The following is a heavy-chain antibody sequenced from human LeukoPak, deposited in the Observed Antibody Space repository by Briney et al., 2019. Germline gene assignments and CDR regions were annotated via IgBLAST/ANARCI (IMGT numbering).Heavy chain of an antibody. V-gene: IGHV6-1*01. CDR2: TYYRSKWYN. CDR3: AREFLLGLPD. D-gene: IGHD3-22*01. CDR1: GDSVSSHTAA. Sequence: SQTLSLTCAISGDSVSSHTAAWNWIRQSPSRGLEWLGRTYYRSKWYNDYVIIVESRITINPDTSKNQFSLQLNSVTPEDTAVYYCAREFLLGLPDWGQGTLVTVSS. J-gene: IGHJ4*02.